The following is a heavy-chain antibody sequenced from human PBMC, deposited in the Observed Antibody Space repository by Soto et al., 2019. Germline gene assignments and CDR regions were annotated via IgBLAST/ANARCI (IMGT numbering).Heavy chain of an antibody. V-gene: IGHV4-34*01. CDR3: ARGRNYRRRSGYYSL. Sequence: SETLSLTCAVYGGSFSGYYWSWIRQPPGKGLEWIGEINHSGSTNYNPSLKSRVTISVDTSKNQFSLKLSSVTAADTAVYYCARGRNYRRRSGYYSLWGQGTLVTVSS. CDR2: INHSGST. D-gene: IGHD3-3*01. J-gene: IGHJ4*02. CDR1: GGSFSGYY.